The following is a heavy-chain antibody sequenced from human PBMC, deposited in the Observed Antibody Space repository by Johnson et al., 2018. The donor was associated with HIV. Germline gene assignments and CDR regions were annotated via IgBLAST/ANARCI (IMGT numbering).Heavy chain of an antibody. D-gene: IGHD1-26*01. Sequence: QVQLVESGGGLVKPGGSLRLSCAASGFTFSSYGMHWVRQAPGKGLAWVAFIRYDGSNKYYADSVKGRFTISRDNSKNTLYLQMNSLRAEDTAVYYCARGANSGSYFGAFDIWGRGTMVTVSS. J-gene: IGHJ3*02. CDR1: GFTFSSYG. CDR2: IRYDGSNK. CDR3: ARGANSGSYFGAFDI. V-gene: IGHV3-30*02.